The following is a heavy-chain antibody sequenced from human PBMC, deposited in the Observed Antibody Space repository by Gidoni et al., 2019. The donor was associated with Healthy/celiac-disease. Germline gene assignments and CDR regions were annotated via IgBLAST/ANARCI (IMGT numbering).Heavy chain of an antibody. CDR1: GGSISRGGYY. Sequence: QVQLQESGPGQVKPAQSLAITCTVSGGSISRGGYYWSWIRQHPGKGLEWLGYIYYSGSTYYNPSLKSRFTISVDTSKNQFSLKLSSVTAADTAVYYCARATLGIGYYTQRSFDIWGQGTMVTVSS. CDR2: IYYSGST. D-gene: IGHD3-3*01. CDR3: ARATLGIGYYTQRSFDI. V-gene: IGHV4-31*03. J-gene: IGHJ3*02.